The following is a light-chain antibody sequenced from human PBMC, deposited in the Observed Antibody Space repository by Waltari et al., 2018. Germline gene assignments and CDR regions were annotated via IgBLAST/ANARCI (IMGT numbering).Light chain of an antibody. V-gene: IGKV3-11*01. Sequence: RASQSGRRTLAWNQQEPGHPPRRIIYDASNRATGIPARFSGSGSGTDFALTISSLEPEDFALYYCQQRASWPPGTFGGGTKVEIK. CDR1: QSGRRT. J-gene: IGKJ4*01. CDR2: DAS. CDR3: QQRASWPPGT.